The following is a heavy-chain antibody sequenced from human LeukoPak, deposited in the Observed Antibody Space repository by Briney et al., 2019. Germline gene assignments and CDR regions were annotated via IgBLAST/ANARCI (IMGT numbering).Heavy chain of an antibody. J-gene: IGHJ4*02. D-gene: IGHD4-17*01. CDR3: AKERDYGHFDY. Sequence: GGSLRLSCAASGFTFSTYAMSWVRQAPGRGLEWVSGISGSGTHTYYADSVKGRSTISRDNSKNTLYLQMNGLRAEDTAVYYCAKERDYGHFDYWGQGTLVTVSS. V-gene: IGHV3-23*01. CDR1: GFTFSTYA. CDR2: ISGSGTHT.